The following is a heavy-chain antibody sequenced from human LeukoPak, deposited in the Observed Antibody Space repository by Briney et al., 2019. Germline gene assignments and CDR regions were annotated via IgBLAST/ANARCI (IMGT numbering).Heavy chain of an antibody. CDR1: GFTFSSYG. CDR2: IWYDGSNK. J-gene: IGHJ6*02. CDR3: AREGYYYGMDV. V-gene: IGHV3-33*01. Sequence: PGGSLRLSCAASGFTFSSYGMHWVRQAPGKGLEWVAVIWYDGSNKYYADPVKGRFTISRDNSKNTLYLQMNSLRAEDTAVYYCAREGYYYGMDVWGQGTTVTVSS.